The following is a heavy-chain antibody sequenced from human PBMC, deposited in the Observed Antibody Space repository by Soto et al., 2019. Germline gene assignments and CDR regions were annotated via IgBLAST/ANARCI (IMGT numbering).Heavy chain of an antibody. Sequence: PGGSLRLSCAASGFTFSSYAMSWVRQAPGKGLEWVSAISGSGGSTYYADSVKGRFTISRDNSKNTLYLQMNSLRAEDTAVYYCAKALGYCSSTSCYPHYYYYGMYVWGQGTTVTVSS. CDR3: AKALGYCSSTSCYPHYYYYGMYV. J-gene: IGHJ6*02. V-gene: IGHV3-23*01. CDR1: GFTFSSYA. CDR2: ISGSGGST. D-gene: IGHD2-2*01.